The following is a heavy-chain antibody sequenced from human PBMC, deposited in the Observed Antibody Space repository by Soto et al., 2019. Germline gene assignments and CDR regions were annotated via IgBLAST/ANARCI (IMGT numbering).Heavy chain of an antibody. CDR1: GFPFSSYG. J-gene: IGHJ4*02. CDR2: ISYDGSNQ. D-gene: IGHD6-13*01. V-gene: IGHV3-30*18. CDR3: AKSRMGSSWYEGDS. Sequence: QVELVESGGGVVQPGRSLRLSCAASGFPFSSYGMHWVRQAPGKGLEWVAVISYDGSNQYYADSVKGRFTISRDNSKNALYLEVNSLRPEDTDVYFCAKSRMGSSWYEGDSWGQGTLVTVSS.